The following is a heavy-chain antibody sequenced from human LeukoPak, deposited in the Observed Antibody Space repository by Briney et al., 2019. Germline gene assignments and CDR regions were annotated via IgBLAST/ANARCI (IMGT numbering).Heavy chain of an antibody. CDR1: GFTVSSNY. V-gene: IGHV3-53*01. CDR2: IYSGGST. D-gene: IGHD4-17*01. CDR3: ARVPHYGDYGSYYFDY. J-gene: IGHJ4*02. Sequence: GGSLRLSCAASGFTVSSNYMSWVRQAPGKGLEWVSVIYSGGSTYYADSVKGRFTISRDNSKNTLYLQMNSLRAEDTAVYYCARVPHYGDYGSYYFDYWGQGTLVTVSS.